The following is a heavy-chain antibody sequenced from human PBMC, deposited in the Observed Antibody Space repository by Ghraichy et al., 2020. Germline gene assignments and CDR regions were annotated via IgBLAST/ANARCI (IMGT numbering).Heavy chain of an antibody. CDR3: ARADYGGNDDAFDI. V-gene: IGHV4-59*01. D-gene: IGHD4-23*01. Sequence: SQTLSLTCTVSGGSISSYYWSWIRQPPGKGLEWIGYIYYSGSTNYNPSLKSRVTISVDTSKNQFSLKLSSVTAADTAVYYCARADYGGNDDAFDIWGQGTMVTVSS. CDR1: GGSISSYY. CDR2: IYYSGST. J-gene: IGHJ3*02.